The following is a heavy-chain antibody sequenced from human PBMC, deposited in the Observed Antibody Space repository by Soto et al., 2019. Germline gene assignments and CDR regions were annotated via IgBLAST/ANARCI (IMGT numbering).Heavy chain of an antibody. Sequence: EVQLVESGGGLVQPGRSLRLSCAASGFTFDDYAMHWVRQAPGKGLEWVSGISWNSGSIGYADSVKGRFTISRDNAKNALNLQMNSLRAEDTALYYCAKGDSTSFYYGMDVWGQGTRVTVSS. J-gene: IGHJ6*02. CDR3: AKGDSTSFYYGMDV. V-gene: IGHV3-9*01. D-gene: IGHD6-13*01. CDR2: ISWNSGSI. CDR1: GFTFDDYA.